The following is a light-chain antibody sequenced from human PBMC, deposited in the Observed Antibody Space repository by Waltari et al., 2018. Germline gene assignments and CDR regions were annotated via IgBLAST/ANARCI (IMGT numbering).Light chain of an antibody. CDR2: GAS. CDR3: QHYDKWLRYS. Sequence: IVMTQSPATLSVSPGERATLSCRASPIISTNLTWFQENPGQAPRLLIYGASTRATGVPARFSGSGSGTYFTLVISSLRSEDFAVYYCQHYDKWLRYSFGQGTKVEIK. CDR1: PIISTN. V-gene: IGKV3-15*01. J-gene: IGKJ2*01.